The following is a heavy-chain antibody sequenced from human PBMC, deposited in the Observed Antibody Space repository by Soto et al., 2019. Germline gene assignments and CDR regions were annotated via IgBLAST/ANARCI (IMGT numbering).Heavy chain of an antibody. CDR2: IRDSGHST. D-gene: IGHD6-19*01. V-gene: IGHV3-23*01. Sequence: EVQLLESGGGLVRPGGSLRLSCAASGFTFSTYSMTWVRQAPGKGLEWVSTIRDSGHSTHYADSVRGRFAISRDNSKNTLFLQMNSLRAEDTAVYYCARVKAQILSSGWYGGDDIWGQGTMVTVSS. CDR1: GFTFSTYS. J-gene: IGHJ3*02. CDR3: ARVKAQILSSGWYGGDDI.